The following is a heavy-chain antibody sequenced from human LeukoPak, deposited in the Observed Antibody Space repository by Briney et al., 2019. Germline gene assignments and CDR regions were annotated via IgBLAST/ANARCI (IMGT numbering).Heavy chain of an antibody. V-gene: IGHV3-23*01. CDR1: GFTFSSYA. D-gene: IGHD2-2*01. CDR2: ISGSGCST. CDR3: AKSSALPEDY. J-gene: IGHJ4*02. Sequence: GGSLRLSCAASGFTFSSYAMSWVRQAPGKGLEWVSAISGSGCSTYYADSVKGRFAISRDNSKNTLYLQMNSLRAEDTAVYYCAKSSALPEDYWGQGTLVTVSS.